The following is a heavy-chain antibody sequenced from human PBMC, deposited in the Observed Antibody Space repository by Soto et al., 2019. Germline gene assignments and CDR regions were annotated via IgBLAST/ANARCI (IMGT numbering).Heavy chain of an antibody. J-gene: IGHJ4*02. CDR1: GYAFTTYG. Sequence: QVHLVQSGAAVKKPGASVKFSCKGSGYAFTTYGITWVRQAPGRGLEWMGWIRAQNGNTNYAQKLQGRVTVTRYTSTSTAYMELRSLRSDATAVYYCARGWYGDYWGQGALVTVSS. CDR3: ARGWYGDY. V-gene: IGHV1-18*01. D-gene: IGHD2-15*01. CDR2: IRAQNGNT.